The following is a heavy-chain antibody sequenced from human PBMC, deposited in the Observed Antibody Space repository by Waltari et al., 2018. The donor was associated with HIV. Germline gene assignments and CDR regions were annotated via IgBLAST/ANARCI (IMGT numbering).Heavy chain of an antibody. Sequence: QVQLQQWGAGLLKPSETLSLTCAVSGGSFSAYYWSWIRQTPGKGLEWIGEINQSGTIHQSPSLKRRLTISVAPSKNQFSLKMTSMTAADTAVYYCARGSPTLQFYDDFSGYLDAFDVWGHGTMVTVSS. CDR2: INQSGTI. D-gene: IGHD3-22*01. J-gene: IGHJ3*01. CDR1: GGSFSAYY. V-gene: IGHV4-34*01. CDR3: ARGSPTLQFYDDFSGYLDAFDV.